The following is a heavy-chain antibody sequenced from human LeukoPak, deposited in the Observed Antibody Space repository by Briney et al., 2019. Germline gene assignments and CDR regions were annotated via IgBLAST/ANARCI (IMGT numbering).Heavy chain of an antibody. J-gene: IGHJ4*02. V-gene: IGHV4-31*03. Sequence: PSQTLSLTCTVSGGSISSGGYYWSWIRQHPGKGLEWIGYIYYSGSTYYNPSLKSRVTISVDTSKNQFSLKLSSVTAADTAVYYCARQTPDYDYVWGSYRNPFDYWGQGTLVTVSS. CDR2: IYYSGST. CDR3: ARQTPDYDYVWGSYRNPFDY. D-gene: IGHD3-16*02. CDR1: GGSISSGGYY.